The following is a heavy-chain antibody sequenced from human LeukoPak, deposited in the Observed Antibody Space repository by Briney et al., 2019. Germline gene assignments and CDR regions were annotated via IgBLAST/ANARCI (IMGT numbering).Heavy chain of an antibody. CDR2: IWYDGNNK. CDR3: ARLRSSGRYADY. Sequence: GGSLRLSCVASGFTFRSYGMHWVRQAPGKGLEWVAVIWYDGNNKYYADSVKGRFTISRDNSKNTLYLQMNSLRAEDTAVYYCARLRSSGRYADYWGQGTLVTVSS. V-gene: IGHV3-33*01. CDR1: GFTFRSYG. D-gene: IGHD6-19*01. J-gene: IGHJ4*02.